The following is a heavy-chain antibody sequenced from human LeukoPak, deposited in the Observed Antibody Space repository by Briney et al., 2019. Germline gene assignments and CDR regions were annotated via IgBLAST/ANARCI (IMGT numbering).Heavy chain of an antibody. CDR2: IKQDGSEK. V-gene: IGHV3-7*01. CDR1: GGSISSSSYY. CDR3: ARVRSSGYYYDY. J-gene: IGHJ4*02. Sequence: ETLSLTCTVSGGSISSSSYYWGWIRQAPGKGLEWVANIKQDGSEKYYVDSVKGRFTISRDNAKNSLYLQMNSLRAEDTAVYYCARVRSSGYYYDYWGQGTLVTVSS. D-gene: IGHD3-22*01.